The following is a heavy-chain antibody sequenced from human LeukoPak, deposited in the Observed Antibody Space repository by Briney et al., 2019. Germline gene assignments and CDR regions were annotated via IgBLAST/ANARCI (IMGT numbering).Heavy chain of an antibody. Sequence: SETLSLTCTVSGGSISSYYWSSIRQPPGKGLEWIGYIYYSGSTNYNPSLKSRVTISVDTSKNQFYLKLSSVTAADTAVYYCASVTMVRGVISWGRGTLVTVSS. CDR2: IYYSGST. V-gene: IGHV4-59*01. J-gene: IGHJ4*02. D-gene: IGHD3-10*01. CDR3: ASVTMVRGVIS. CDR1: GGSISSYY.